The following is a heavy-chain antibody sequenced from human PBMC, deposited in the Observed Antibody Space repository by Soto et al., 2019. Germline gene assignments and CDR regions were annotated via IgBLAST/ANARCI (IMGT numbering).Heavy chain of an antibody. J-gene: IGHJ6*02. CDR1: VFAFSSYS. V-gene: IGHV3-48*04. CDR2: ISSSSSSI. D-gene: IGHD1-1*01. Sequence: PGGSLRLSCAASVFAFSSYSMNWVRQSPGKGMEWVSYISSSSSSIYYADSVKGRFTISRDNAKNSLYLQMNSLRAEDTAVYYCARVSGTGTRGYYYGMDVWGQGTTVTVSS. CDR3: ARVSGTGTRGYYYGMDV.